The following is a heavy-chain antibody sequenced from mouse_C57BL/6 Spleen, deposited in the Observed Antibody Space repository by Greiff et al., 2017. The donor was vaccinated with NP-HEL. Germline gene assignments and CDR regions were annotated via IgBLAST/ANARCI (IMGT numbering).Heavy chain of an antibody. Sequence: QVQLQQPGAELVKPGASVKLSCKASGYTFTSYWMHWVKQRPGQGLEWIGMIHPNSGSTNYNEKFKSKATLTVDKSSSTAYMQLSSLTSEDSAVYDCATHYYDSSYVPYFDYWGQGTTLTVSS. D-gene: IGHD1-1*01. J-gene: IGHJ2*01. CDR3: ATHYYDSSYVPYFDY. CDR2: IHPNSGST. CDR1: GYTFTSYW. V-gene: IGHV1-64*01.